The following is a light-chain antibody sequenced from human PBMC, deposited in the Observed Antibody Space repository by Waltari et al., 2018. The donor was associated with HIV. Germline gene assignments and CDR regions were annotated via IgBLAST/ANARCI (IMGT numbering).Light chain of an antibody. Sequence: QSVLAQPPSVSGAPGQRVTISCTGRSSTIRADYHVSLYQHLPGTAPKLLIYGNSNRPSGVPNRFSGSKSDTSASLAITGLQAEDEADYYCQSYDRSLSAWVFGGGTRLNVL. CDR1: SSTIRADYH. CDR2: GNS. CDR3: QSYDRSLSAWV. V-gene: IGLV1-40*01. J-gene: IGLJ3*02.